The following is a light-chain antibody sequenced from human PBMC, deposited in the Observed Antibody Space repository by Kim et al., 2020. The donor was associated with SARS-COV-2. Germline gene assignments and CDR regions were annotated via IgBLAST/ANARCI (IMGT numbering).Light chain of an antibody. CDR2: AAS. Sequence: DIQMTQSPLSLPASVGDRVTITCRTTQSISSHLNWYQQKSGRPPQLLITAASTLQGGVPSGFSSSGSETDYSLTISSLQPEEFAADYYRQNYITPFTFGPGTKVDIK. CDR3: RQNYITPFT. CDR1: QSISSH. V-gene: IGKV1-39*01. J-gene: IGKJ3*01.